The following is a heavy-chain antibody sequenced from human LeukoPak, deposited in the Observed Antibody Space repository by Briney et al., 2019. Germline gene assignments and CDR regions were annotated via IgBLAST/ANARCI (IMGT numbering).Heavy chain of an antibody. Sequence: SVKVSCKASGGTFNSFGINWVRQAPGQGLEWLGRITPIVGITNYAQKFQGRVTIIADNSTRTAYMELSSLTSEDTAVYYCARGLHFTMVRGGTTNYYYGMDVWGQGTSVTVSS. V-gene: IGHV1-69*04. CDR3: ARGLHFTMVRGGTTNYYYGMDV. CDR1: GGTFNSFG. D-gene: IGHD3-10*01. J-gene: IGHJ6*02. CDR2: ITPIVGIT.